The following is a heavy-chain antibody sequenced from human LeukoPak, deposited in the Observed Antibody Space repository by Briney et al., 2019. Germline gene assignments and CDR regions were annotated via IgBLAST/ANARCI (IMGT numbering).Heavy chain of an antibody. CDR2: IYSGGST. J-gene: IGHJ4*02. CDR3: ARHSGDVSLDY. Sequence: PGGSLRLSCAASGFTVSSTYMSWVRQAPGKGLEWVSVIYSGGSTYYADSVKGRFTISRDSSDNTLYLQMTSLRAEDTAVYYCARHSGDVSLDYWGQGTLVTVSS. V-gene: IGHV3-66*04. CDR1: GFTVSSTY. D-gene: IGHD7-27*01.